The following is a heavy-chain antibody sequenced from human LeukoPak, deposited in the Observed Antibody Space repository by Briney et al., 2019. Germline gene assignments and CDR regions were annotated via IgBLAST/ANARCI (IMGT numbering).Heavy chain of an antibody. CDR3: ARVVTTSED. CDR1: GFTFSDYY. V-gene: IGHV3-11*04. Sequence: GGSLRLSCAASGFTFSDYYMSWIRQAPGEGLEWISYISTSGTTIYYADSVKGRFTISRDNAKNTLYLQMNSLRAEDTAVYYCARVVTTSEDWGQGTLVTVSS. D-gene: IGHD1-14*01. CDR2: ISTSGTTI. J-gene: IGHJ4*02.